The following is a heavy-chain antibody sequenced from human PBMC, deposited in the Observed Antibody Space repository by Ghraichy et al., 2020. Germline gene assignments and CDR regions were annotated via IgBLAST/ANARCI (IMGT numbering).Heavy chain of an antibody. V-gene: IGHV4-34*01. CDR3: ARGNDYVWGSYRAYYYYGMDV. Sequence: SQTLSLTCAVYGGSFSGYYWSWIRQPPGKGLEWIGEINHSGSTNYNPSLKSRVTISVDTSKNQFSLKLSSVTAADTAVYYCARGNDYVWGSYRAYYYYGMDVWGQGTTVTVSS. CDR2: INHSGST. CDR1: GGSFSGYY. D-gene: IGHD3-16*02. J-gene: IGHJ6*02.